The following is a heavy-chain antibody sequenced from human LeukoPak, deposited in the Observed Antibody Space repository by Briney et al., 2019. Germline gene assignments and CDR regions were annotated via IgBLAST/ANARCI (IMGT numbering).Heavy chain of an antibody. CDR3: ARRRDLYSGSYYPFDY. CDR1: GGTFSRYA. Sequence: ASVKVSCKASGGTFSRYAISWVRQAPGQGLEWMGWISAYNGNTHYAQNLQGRVTMTTDTSTSTAYMELKSLRSDDTAVYYCARRRDLYSGSYYPFDYWGQGTLVTVSS. D-gene: IGHD1-26*01. CDR2: ISAYNGNT. J-gene: IGHJ4*02. V-gene: IGHV1-18*01.